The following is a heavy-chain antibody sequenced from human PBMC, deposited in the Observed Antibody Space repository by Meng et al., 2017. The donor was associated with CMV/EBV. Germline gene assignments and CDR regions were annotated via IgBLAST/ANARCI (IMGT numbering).Heavy chain of an antibody. Sequence: GESLKISCAASGFTFSSYAMHWVRQAPGKGLEWVAVISYDGSNKYYADSVKGRFTISRDNSKNTLYLQMNSLRAVDTAVYYCARDFAYSSSWYPNFYYYYYGMDVWGQGTTVTVSS. CDR3: ARDFAYSSSWYPNFYYYYYGMDV. CDR1: GFTFSSYA. J-gene: IGHJ6*02. V-gene: IGHV3-30*04. D-gene: IGHD6-13*01. CDR2: ISYDGSNK.